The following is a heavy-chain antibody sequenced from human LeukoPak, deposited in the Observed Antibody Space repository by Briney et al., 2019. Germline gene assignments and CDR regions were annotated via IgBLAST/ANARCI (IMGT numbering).Heavy chain of an antibody. D-gene: IGHD4-11*01. V-gene: IGHV3-23*01. J-gene: IGHJ4*02. CDR3: ARGLVPGFLDY. CDR1: GSAFSSQA. Sequence: GGSLRLSCAASGSAFSSQAMGWVRQAPGKGLEWVSVISDSGDSTYYADSVKGRFTISRDNAKNPLYLQMNSLRAEDTAVYYCARGLVPGFLDYWGQGTPVTVSS. CDR2: ISDSGDST.